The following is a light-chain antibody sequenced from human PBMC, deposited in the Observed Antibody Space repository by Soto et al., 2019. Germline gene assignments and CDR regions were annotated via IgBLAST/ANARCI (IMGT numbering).Light chain of an antibody. Sequence: EIVLTQSPVTLSLSPGERATLSCRASQTIKNYLAWYQQKPGQAPRLLIYDASNRATGVPARFTGSGSGTDFTLTISSLDPEDFAVYYCQHRTDWPLTFGGGTTVEIK. CDR3: QHRTDWPLT. V-gene: IGKV3-11*01. J-gene: IGKJ4*01. CDR2: DAS. CDR1: QTIKNY.